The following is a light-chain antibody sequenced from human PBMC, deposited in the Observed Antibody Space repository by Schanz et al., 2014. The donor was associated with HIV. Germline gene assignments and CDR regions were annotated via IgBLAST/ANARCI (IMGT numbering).Light chain of an antibody. J-gene: IGKJ4*01. Sequence: EIVLTQSPGTLSLSPGERATLSCRASQSVSSNLAWYQQKPSQAPRLLISGASSRATGIPPRFSASGSGTDFSLTISSLEPEDFALYYCQQGGSWPLTFGGGTTVEIK. CDR3: QQGGSWPLT. CDR2: GAS. V-gene: IGKV3-11*01. CDR1: QSVSSN.